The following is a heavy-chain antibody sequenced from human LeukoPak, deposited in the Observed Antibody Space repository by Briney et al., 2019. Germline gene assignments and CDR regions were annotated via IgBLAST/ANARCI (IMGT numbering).Heavy chain of an antibody. CDR2: IRSSSSYI. V-gene: IGHV3-21*01. CDR1: GFTFSSYS. D-gene: IGHD3-22*01. CDR3: ARETDGYYDSSGYFDY. Sequence: GGSLRLSCAASGFTFSSYSMNWVRQAPGKGLEWGSSIRSSSSYIYYADSVKGRFTISRDNAKNSLYLQMNSLRAEDTAVYYCARETDGYYDSSGYFDYWGQGTLVTVSS. J-gene: IGHJ4*02.